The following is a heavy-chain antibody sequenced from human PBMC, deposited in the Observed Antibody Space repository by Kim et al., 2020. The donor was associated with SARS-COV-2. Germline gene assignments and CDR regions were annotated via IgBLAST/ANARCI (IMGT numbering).Heavy chain of an antibody. CDR2: IIPIFGTA. J-gene: IGHJ6*02. D-gene: IGHD2-15*01. CDR1: GGTFSSYA. Sequence: SVKVSCKASGGTFSSYAISWVRQAPGQGLEWMGGIIPIFGTANYAQKFQGRVTITADKSTSTAYMELSSLRSEDTAVYYCARSQSHIVVVVAAGYYYYGMDVWGPGTTVTVSS. V-gene: IGHV1-69*06. CDR3: ARSQSHIVVVVAAGYYYYGMDV.